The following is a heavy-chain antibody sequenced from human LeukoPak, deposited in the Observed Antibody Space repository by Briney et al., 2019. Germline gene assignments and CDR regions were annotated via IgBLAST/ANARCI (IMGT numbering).Heavy chain of an antibody. CDR1: GGSISSSTYY. CDR2: IYYSGST. CDR3: ARDFEGLGDYVS. Sequence: PSETLSLTCTVSGGSISSSTYYWGWIRQPPGKGLEWIGTIYYSGSTYYNPSLKSRVTISVDTSKNQFSLKLSSVTAADTAVYYCARDFEGLGDYVSWGQGTLVTVSS. J-gene: IGHJ5*02. V-gene: IGHV4-39*07. D-gene: IGHD4-17*01.